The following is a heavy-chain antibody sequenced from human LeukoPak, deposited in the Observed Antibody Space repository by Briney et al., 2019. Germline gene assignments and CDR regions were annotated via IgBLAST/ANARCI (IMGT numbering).Heavy chain of an antibody. CDR2: IIPIFGTT. CDR1: VGTFSSYA. V-gene: IGHV1-69*13. J-gene: IGHJ4*02. CDR3: ARDQYYDSSGYDPIKDY. D-gene: IGHD3-22*01. Sequence: GASVKVSCTASVGTFSSYAISWVRHAPGQGLEWMGGIIPIFGTTNYAQKFQGRVTIAAVESTSTAYMELSSLRSEDTAVYYCARDQYYDSSGYDPIKDYWGQGTLVTVSS.